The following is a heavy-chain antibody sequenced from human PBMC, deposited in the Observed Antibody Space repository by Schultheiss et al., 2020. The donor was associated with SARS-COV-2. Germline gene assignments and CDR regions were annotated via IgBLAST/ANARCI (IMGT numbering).Heavy chain of an antibody. J-gene: IGHJ4*02. CDR3: TRAISPSWETHFDY. CDR2: VGTSDDT. V-gene: IGHV3-13*04. CDR1: GFTFSSYD. D-gene: IGHD2-2*01. Sequence: GESLKISCVASGFTFSSYDMHWVRQATGKGLEWVSAVGTSDDTYYQASVKGRFTISREDAKNSLYLQMNSLRADDTAVYYCTRAISPSWETHFDYWGQGTLVTVSS.